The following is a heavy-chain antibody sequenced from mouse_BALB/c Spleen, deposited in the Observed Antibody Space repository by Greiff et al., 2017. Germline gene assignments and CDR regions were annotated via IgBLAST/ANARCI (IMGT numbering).Heavy chain of an antibody. Sequence: EVHLVESGGGLVQPGGSRKLSCAASGFTFSSFGMHWVRQAPEKGLEWVAYISSGSSTIYYADTVKGRFTISRDNPKNTLFLQMTSLRSEDTAMYYCARGNYVDYWGQGTTLTVSS. CDR3: ARGNYVDY. CDR1: GFTFSSFG. CDR2: ISSGSSTI. V-gene: IGHV5-17*02. J-gene: IGHJ2*01.